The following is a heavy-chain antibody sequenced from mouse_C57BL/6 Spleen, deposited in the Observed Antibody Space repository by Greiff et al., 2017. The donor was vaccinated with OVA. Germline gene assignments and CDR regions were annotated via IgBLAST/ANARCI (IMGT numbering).Heavy chain of an antibody. Sequence: VQLEESGAELVKPGASVKLSCTASGYAFSSYWMNWVKQRPGKGLEWIGRIYPGGGDTNYNEKFKGKATLTTDKSSSTAYMQLSSLTSEDSAVYFCAPYDAYALAYWGQGTSVTVSA. D-gene: IGHD2-3*01. CDR1: GYAFSSYW. CDR3: APYDAYALAY. J-gene: IGHJ4*01. V-gene: IGHV1-82*01. CDR2: IYPGGGDT.